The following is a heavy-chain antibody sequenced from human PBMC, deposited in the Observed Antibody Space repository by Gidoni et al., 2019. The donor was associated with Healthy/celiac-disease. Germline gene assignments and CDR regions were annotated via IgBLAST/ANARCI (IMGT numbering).Heavy chain of an antibody. CDR1: GFPFSDYY. CDR3: AREKYPGPYSSGWTDPFPPSY. D-gene: IGHD6-19*01. CDR2: IRGSGSTI. V-gene: IGHV3-11*01. Sequence: QVQLVASGGGLVKHGGSLRLSCAASGFPFSDYYMSWLRQAPGKGLEWVSYIRGSGSTIDYANSVKGRFTIARDNAKNSLYLQMNSLRAENTAVYDGAREKYPGPYSSGWTDPFPPSYWGQGTLVTVSS. J-gene: IGHJ4*02.